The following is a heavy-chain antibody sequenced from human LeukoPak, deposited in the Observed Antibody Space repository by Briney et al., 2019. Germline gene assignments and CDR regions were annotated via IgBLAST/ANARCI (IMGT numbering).Heavy chain of an antibody. Sequence: GRSLRLSCAASGFTFSSYAMHWVRQAPGKGLEWVAVISYDGSNKYYADSVKGRFTISRDNSKNTLYLQMNSLRAEDTAVYYCAGGRGPDGPYYFDYRGQGTLVTVSS. CDR1: GFTFSSYA. J-gene: IGHJ4*02. CDR3: AGGRGPDGPYYFDY. D-gene: IGHD4-23*01. V-gene: IGHV3-30-3*01. CDR2: ISYDGSNK.